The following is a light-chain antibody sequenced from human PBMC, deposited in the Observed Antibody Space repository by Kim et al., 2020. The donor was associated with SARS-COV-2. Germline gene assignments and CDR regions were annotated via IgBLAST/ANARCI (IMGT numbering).Light chain of an antibody. CDR2: GAS. V-gene: IGKV3-20*01. J-gene: IGKJ3*01. CDR3: QQYDTSVT. Sequence: EIVLTQSPGTLSLSPGERATLYCRASQSVSTTYLAWYQQKPGQAPRLLIYGASSRATGIPDRFSGSGSGTDFTLTISRLEPEDFAVYYCQQYDTSVTFGPGTKVDIK. CDR1: QSVSTTY.